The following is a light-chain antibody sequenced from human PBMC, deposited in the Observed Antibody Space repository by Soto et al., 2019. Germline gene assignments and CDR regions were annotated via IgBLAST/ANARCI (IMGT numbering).Light chain of an antibody. Sequence: DVQMTQSPSTLSASVGDRFTITCRASQSVYRWLAWYQQKPGKAPKLLIYDASTLESGVPSRFSGSGSGTEFTLTISSLQPDDFATYYCQQYNSYWTFGQGTKVDI. CDR3: QQYNSYWT. CDR1: QSVYRW. V-gene: IGKV1-5*01. CDR2: DAS. J-gene: IGKJ1*01.